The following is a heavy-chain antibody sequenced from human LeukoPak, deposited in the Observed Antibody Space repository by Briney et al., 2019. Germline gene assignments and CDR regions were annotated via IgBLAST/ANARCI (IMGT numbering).Heavy chain of an antibody. CDR1: GFTFSGYF. J-gene: IGHJ4*02. Sequence: GGSLRLSCAASGFTFSGYFMNWVRQAPGKGLEWVANIRQDGSEKNYVDSVKGRFTISRDNAKNSLYLQMNSPRVEDTAIYYCGRGETDSNYRTVGVWGQGALVTVSS. CDR3: GRGETDSNYRTVGV. D-gene: IGHD3-22*01. CDR2: IRQDGSEK. V-gene: IGHV3-7*01.